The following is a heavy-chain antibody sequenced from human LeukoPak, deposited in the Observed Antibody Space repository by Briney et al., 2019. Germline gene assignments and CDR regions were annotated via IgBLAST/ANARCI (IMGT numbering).Heavy chain of an antibody. CDR2: MNPNSGNT. CDR1: GYTFTSYD. J-gene: IGHJ4*02. D-gene: IGHD4-17*01. CDR3: ATLPVYGDYVNDY. V-gene: IGHV1-8*01. Sequence: ASVKVSCKASGYTFTSYDINWVRQATGQGLEWMGWMNPNSGNTGYAQKFQGRVTMTRNTSISTAYMELSSLRSEDTAVYYCATLPVYGDYVNDYWGQGTLVTVSS.